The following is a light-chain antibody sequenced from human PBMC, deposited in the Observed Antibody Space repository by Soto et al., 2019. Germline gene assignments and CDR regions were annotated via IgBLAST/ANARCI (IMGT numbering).Light chain of an antibody. CDR1: SSDIGGYSY. J-gene: IGLJ3*02. V-gene: IGLV2-8*01. Sequence: QSALTQPPSASGSPGQSVTISCTGTSSDIGGYSYVAWYQQHPGKAPKLIIYEVTKRPSGVPDRFSGSKSGNSASLTVFGLQDEDEAVYYCGSYAGSKNWGVFGGGTKLTVL. CDR3: GSYAGSKNWGV. CDR2: EVT.